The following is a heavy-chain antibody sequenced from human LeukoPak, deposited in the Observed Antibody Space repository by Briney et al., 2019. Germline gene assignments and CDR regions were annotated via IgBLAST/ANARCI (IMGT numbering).Heavy chain of an antibody. Sequence: PGGSLRLSCAASGFTFGIYAMTWVRQAPGKGLQWVSAITGSGGSTYYADSVKGRFTISRDNSKNTLYLQMNSLRAEDTAVYYCAKGTGYCSGGSSRGPCYFDYWGQGTLVTVSS. CDR1: GFTFGIYA. V-gene: IGHV3-23*01. D-gene: IGHD2-15*01. CDR3: AKGTGYCSGGSSRGPCYFDY. CDR2: ITGSGGST. J-gene: IGHJ4*02.